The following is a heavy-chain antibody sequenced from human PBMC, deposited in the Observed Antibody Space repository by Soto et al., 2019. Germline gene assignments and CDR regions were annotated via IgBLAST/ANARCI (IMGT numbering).Heavy chain of an antibody. Sequence: PGGSLRLSCAASGFTFSSYGMHWVRQAPGKGLEWVAVISYDGSNKYYADSVKGRFTISRDNSKNTLYLQMNSLRAEDTAVYYCAKDGLPPSFCSSTSCLNGMDVWGQGTTVTVSS. CDR1: GFTFSSYG. D-gene: IGHD2-2*01. CDR2: ISYDGSNK. CDR3: AKDGLPPSFCSSTSCLNGMDV. V-gene: IGHV3-30*18. J-gene: IGHJ6*02.